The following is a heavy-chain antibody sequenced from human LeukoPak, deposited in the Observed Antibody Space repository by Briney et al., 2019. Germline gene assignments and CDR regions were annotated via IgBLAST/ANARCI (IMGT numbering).Heavy chain of an antibody. Sequence: SETLSLTCTVSGGSISSYYWSWIRQPPGKGLEWIGYIYYSGSTNYNPSLKSRVTISVDTSKNQFSLKLSSVTAADTAVYYCARGLYYYDSSGYYLVEGFDPWGQGTLVTVSS. CDR1: GGSISSYY. J-gene: IGHJ5*02. CDR2: IYYSGST. V-gene: IGHV4-59*01. D-gene: IGHD3-22*01. CDR3: ARGLYYYDSSGYYLVEGFDP.